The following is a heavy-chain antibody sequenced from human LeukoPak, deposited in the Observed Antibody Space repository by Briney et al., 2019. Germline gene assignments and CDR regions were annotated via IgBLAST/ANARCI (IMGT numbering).Heavy chain of an antibody. V-gene: IGHV3-30*02. CDR1: GFTFSSYG. Sequence: QSGGSLRLSCAASGFTFSSYGMHWVRQAPGKGLEWVAFIRYDGSNKYYADSVKGRFTISRDNSKNTLYLQMNSLRAEDTAVYYCAKDTAVNHYYDSSGYFSWGQGTLVTVSS. CDR2: IRYDGSNK. CDR3: AKDTAVNHYYDSSGYFS. J-gene: IGHJ4*02. D-gene: IGHD3-22*01.